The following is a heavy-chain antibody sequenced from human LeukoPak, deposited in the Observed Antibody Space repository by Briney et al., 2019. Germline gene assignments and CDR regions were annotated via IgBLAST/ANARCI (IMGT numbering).Heavy chain of an antibody. J-gene: IGHJ5*02. Sequence: SVKVSCKASGGTFSSYAISWVRQAPGQGLEWMGGIIPIFGTANYAQKFQGRVTITADKSTSTAYMELSSLRSEGTAVYYCARSREQEWILWFGREDWFDPWGQGTLVTVSS. D-gene: IGHD3-10*01. CDR2: IIPIFGTA. CDR1: GGTFSSYA. V-gene: IGHV1-69*06. CDR3: ARSREQEWILWFGREDWFDP.